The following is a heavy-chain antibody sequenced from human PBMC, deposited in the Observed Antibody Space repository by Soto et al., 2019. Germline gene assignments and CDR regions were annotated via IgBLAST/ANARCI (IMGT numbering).Heavy chain of an antibody. D-gene: IGHD4-17*01. CDR1: GYTFTSYD. Sequence: QVQLVQSGAEVKKPGASVKVSCKASGYTFTSYDINWVRQATGQGLEWMGWMSPNSGNTGYAQMFQGRVTMTRTTSISTGCMELSSLRSEDTAVYYWARTLYGDNVAYWGRGTLVTVSS. CDR3: ARTLYGDNVAY. V-gene: IGHV1-8*01. J-gene: IGHJ4*02. CDR2: MSPNSGNT.